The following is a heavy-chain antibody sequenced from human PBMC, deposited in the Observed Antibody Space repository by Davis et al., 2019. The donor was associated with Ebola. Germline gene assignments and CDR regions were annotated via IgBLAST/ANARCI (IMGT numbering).Heavy chain of an antibody. D-gene: IGHD3-22*01. CDR2: INPSGGST. CDR1: GYTFTSYY. V-gene: IGHV1-46*03. J-gene: IGHJ4*02. CDR3: ARATYYYDSSGYSLGY. Sequence: ASVKVSCKASGYTFTSYYMHWVRQAPGQGLEWMGIINPSGGSTSYAQKFQGRVTMTRDTSTSTVYMELSSLRSEDTAVYYCARATYYYDSSGYSLGYWGQGTLVTVSS.